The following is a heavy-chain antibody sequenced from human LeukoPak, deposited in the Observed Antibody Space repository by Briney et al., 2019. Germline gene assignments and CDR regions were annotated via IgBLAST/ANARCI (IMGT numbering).Heavy chain of an antibody. CDR3: ARVSGYGMDV. J-gene: IGHJ6*02. CDR1: GYTFTSYY. V-gene: IGHV1-46*01. Sequence: GASVNVSFKASGYTFTSYYMHWVRQAPGQGLEWMGLINPSGGSTSYAQKFQGRVTMTRDTSTSTVYMELSSLRSEDTAVYYCARVSGYGMDVWGQGTTVTVSS. D-gene: IGHD7-27*01. CDR2: INPSGGST.